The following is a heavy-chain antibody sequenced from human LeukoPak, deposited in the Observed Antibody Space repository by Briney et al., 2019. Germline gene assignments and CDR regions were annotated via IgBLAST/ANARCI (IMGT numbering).Heavy chain of an antibody. Sequence: GASVKVSCKASGYTFTGYYMHWVRQAPGQGLEWMGQINPNSGGTNYAQKFQGRVTMTRDTSISTAYMELSRLRSDDTAVYYCARSRLGYCSGGSCYSGAIWGQGIMVTVSS. V-gene: IGHV1-2*06. CDR1: GYTFTGYY. CDR2: INPNSGGT. J-gene: IGHJ3*02. D-gene: IGHD2-15*01. CDR3: ARSRLGYCSGGSCYSGAI.